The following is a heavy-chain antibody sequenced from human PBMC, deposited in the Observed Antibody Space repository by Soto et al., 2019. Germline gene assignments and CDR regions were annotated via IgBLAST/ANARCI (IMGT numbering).Heavy chain of an antibody. V-gene: IGHV3-23*01. CDR3: AKVGEQQLATSYFDY. J-gene: IGHJ4*02. D-gene: IGHD6-13*01. CDR2: ISGSGGST. CDR1: GFAFSSYA. Sequence: PGGSLRLSCAASGFAFSSYAMSWVRQAPGKGLEWVSAISGSGGSTYYADSVKGRFTISRDNSKNTLYLQMNSLRAEDTAVYYCAKVGEQQLATSYFDYWGQGTLVTVSS.